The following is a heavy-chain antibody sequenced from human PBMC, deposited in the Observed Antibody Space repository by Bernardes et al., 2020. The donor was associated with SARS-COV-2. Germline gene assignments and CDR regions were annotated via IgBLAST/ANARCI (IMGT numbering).Heavy chain of an antibody. Sequence: TLSLTCTVSGGSISSGDYYWSWIRQPPGKGLEWIGYIYYSGSTYYNPSLKSRVTISVDTSKNQFSLKLSSVTAADTAVYYCARKHDSSGFLPWGQGTLVTVSS. CDR2: IYYSGST. CDR1: GGSISSGDYY. D-gene: IGHD3-22*01. V-gene: IGHV4-30-4*01. CDR3: ARKHDSSGFLP. J-gene: IGHJ5*02.